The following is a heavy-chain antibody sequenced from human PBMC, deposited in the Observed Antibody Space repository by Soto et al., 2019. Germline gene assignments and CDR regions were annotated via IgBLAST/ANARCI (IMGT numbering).Heavy chain of an antibody. Sequence: EVQLLESGGGLVQPGGSLRLSRAASGFTFSSYAMSWVRQAPGRGLEWVSSISGSGDSTYYADSVKGRFTISRDNSKNMLYLELNSLRAEDTALYYCARDRLASVVIEDTFYWGQGTLVTVSS. V-gene: IGHV3-23*01. CDR3: ARDRLASVVIEDTFY. CDR2: ISGSGDST. D-gene: IGHD2-15*01. CDR1: GFTFSSYA. J-gene: IGHJ4*02.